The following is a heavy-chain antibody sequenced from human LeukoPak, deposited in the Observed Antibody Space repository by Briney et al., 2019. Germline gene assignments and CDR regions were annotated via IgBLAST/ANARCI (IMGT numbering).Heavy chain of an antibody. V-gene: IGHV5-51*01. Sequence: GESLKISCQGSGYSFNSYWIGWVRQMSGKGLEWMGVIYPGDSDTRYSPSFEGQVTISADKSRSTAYLQWNSLKASDTAMYFCAKPHLSGYCSGGACPDGFDVWGQGTMVTVSS. CDR1: GYSFNSYW. CDR3: AKPHLSGYCSGGACPDGFDV. CDR2: IYPGDSDT. D-gene: IGHD2-15*01. J-gene: IGHJ3*01.